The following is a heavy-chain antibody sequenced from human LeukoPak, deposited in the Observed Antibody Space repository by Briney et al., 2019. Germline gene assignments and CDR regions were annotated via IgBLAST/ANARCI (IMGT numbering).Heavy chain of an antibody. V-gene: IGHV3-23*01. CDR1: GFTFSSYA. CDR3: AKNHHPGVVVAATLGY. Sequence: PGGSLRLSCVASGFTFSSYAMSWVRQAPGKGLEWVSAISGSGGSTYYADSVKGRFTISRDNSKNTLYLQMNSLRAEDTAVYYFAKNHHPGVVVAATLGYWGQGALVTVSS. D-gene: IGHD2-15*01. J-gene: IGHJ4*02. CDR2: ISGSGGST.